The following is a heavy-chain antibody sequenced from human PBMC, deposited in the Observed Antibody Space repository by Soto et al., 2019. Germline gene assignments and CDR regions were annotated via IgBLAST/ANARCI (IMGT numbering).Heavy chain of an antibody. V-gene: IGHV1-69*13. CDR1: GGTFSSYA. J-gene: IGHJ5*02. Sequence: SVKVSCKASGGTFSSYAITWVRQAPGQGLEWMGGIIPIFGTANYAQKFQARVTITADESTGTAYMELSSLRSEDTAVYYCARDRGPSSGYYPYWFDPWGQGTRVTVSS. CDR3: ARDRGPSSGYYPYWFDP. D-gene: IGHD3-22*01. CDR2: IIPIFGTA.